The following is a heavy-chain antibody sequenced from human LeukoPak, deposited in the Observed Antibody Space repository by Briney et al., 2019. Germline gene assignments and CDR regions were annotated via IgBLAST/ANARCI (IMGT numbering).Heavy chain of an antibody. CDR2: IYTSGGT. J-gene: IGHJ4*02. Sequence: PSETLSLTCIVSGDSISNYYWSWIRQPAGKGLEWIGRIYTSGGTDYNPSLKSRVTMSVDTSENQFSLKLSSVTAADTAVYYCAREAAAGTFYFDYWGQGTLVTVSS. V-gene: IGHV4-4*07. CDR1: GDSISNYY. D-gene: IGHD6-13*01. CDR3: AREAAAGTFYFDY.